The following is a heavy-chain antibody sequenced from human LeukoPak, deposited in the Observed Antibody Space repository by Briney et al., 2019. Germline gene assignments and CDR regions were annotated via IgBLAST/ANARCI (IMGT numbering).Heavy chain of an antibody. CDR3: AKRSSSWKFFDY. CDR1: GFTFSSYA. D-gene: IGHD6-13*01. Sequence: PTGGSLRLSCAASGFTFSSYAMSWVRQAPGKGLEWVSGISGSGDNTYYADSVKGRFTISRDNSKNTLYLQMNSLRAEDTAVYYCAKRSSSWKFFDYWGQGTLVTVSS. V-gene: IGHV3-23*01. CDR2: ISGSGDNT. J-gene: IGHJ4*02.